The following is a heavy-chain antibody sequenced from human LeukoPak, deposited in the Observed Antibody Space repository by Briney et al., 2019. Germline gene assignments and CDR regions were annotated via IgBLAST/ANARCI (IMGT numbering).Heavy chain of an antibody. V-gene: IGHV3-23*01. CDR3: AKDLGIEGLEMATIGGAFDI. Sequence: GGSLRLSCAASGFTFSSYAMSWVRQAPGKGPEWVSAISGSGGSTYYADSVKGRFTISRDNSKNTLYLQMNSLRAEDTAVYYCAKDLGIEGLEMATIGGAFDIWGQGTMVTVSS. CDR1: GFTFSSYA. J-gene: IGHJ3*02. CDR2: ISGSGGST. D-gene: IGHD5-24*01.